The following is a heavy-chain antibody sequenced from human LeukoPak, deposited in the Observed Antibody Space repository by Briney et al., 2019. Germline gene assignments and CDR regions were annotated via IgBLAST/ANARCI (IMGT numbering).Heavy chain of an antibody. J-gene: IGHJ4*02. Sequence: ASVKVSCKASGYTFTGYYMHWVRQAPGQGLEWMGWINPNSGGTNYAQKFQGRVTMTRDTSISTAYMELSRLRSDDTAVYYCARVFYLYYYDSSGYGYWGQGTLATVSS. V-gene: IGHV1-2*02. CDR1: GYTFTGYY. CDR3: ARVFYLYYYDSSGYGY. D-gene: IGHD3-22*01. CDR2: INPNSGGT.